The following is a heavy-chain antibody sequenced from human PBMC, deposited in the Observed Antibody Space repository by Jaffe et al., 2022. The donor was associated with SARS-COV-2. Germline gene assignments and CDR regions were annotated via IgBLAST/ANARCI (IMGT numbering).Heavy chain of an antibody. Sequence: EVQLVESGGGLVQPGRSLRLSCTASGFTFGDYAMSWVRQAPGKGLEWVGFIRSKAYGGTTEYAASVKGRFTISRDDSKSIAYLQMNSLKTEDTAVYYCTRVWSGSSDAFDIWGQGTMVTVSS. J-gene: IGHJ3*02. CDR1: GFTFGDYA. D-gene: IGHD1-26*01. CDR3: TRVWSGSSDAFDI. V-gene: IGHV3-49*04. CDR2: IRSKAYGGTT.